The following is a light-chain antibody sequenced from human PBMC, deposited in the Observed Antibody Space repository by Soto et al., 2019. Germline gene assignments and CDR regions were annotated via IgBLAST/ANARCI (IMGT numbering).Light chain of an antibody. V-gene: IGKV2-30*01. CDR2: KVS. J-gene: IGKJ1*01. Sequence: DVVMTQSPLSLPVTLGQPASISCRSSQSLEYSDGNTYLNWFHQRPGQSPRRLIYKVSNRDSGVPGRFSGSGSGTDFTLKISRVEAEDVGIYYCMQNTHWPPRTFGQGTKVEIK. CDR3: MQNTHWPPRT. CDR1: QSLEYSDGNTY.